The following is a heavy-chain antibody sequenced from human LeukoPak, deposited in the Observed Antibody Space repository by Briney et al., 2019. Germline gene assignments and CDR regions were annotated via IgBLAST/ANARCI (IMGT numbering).Heavy chain of an antibody. CDR3: AKDRTFRGSYYYYYMDV. Sequence: GGSLRLSCAASGFTFSSYDMHWVRQAPGKGLEWVAFIRYNGSNKYYADSVKGRFTISRDNSKNTLYLQMNSLRAEDTAVYYCAKDRTFRGSYYYYYMDVWGKGTTVTVSS. D-gene: IGHD1-26*01. J-gene: IGHJ6*03. V-gene: IGHV3-30*02. CDR1: GFTFSSYD. CDR2: IRYNGSNK.